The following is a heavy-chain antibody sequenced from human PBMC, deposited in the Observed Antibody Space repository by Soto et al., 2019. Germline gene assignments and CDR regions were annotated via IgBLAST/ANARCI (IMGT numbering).Heavy chain of an antibody. CDR3: ARYCSPTSCTIRYGMDV. CDR2: ISGSGGTT. V-gene: IGHV3-23*01. Sequence: EVQLLESGGGLVQPGGSLRFSCVASGFTFSTYAMSWVRQAPREGLKWVSTISGSGGTTYYADSVKGRFTISRDNSKNTLYLQVNSLRAEDSAKYYCARYCSPTSCTIRYGMDVWGQGTTVTVSS. J-gene: IGHJ6*02. CDR1: GFTFSTYA. D-gene: IGHD2-15*01.